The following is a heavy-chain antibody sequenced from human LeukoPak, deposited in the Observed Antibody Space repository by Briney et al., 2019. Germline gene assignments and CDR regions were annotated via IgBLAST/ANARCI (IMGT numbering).Heavy chain of an antibody. CDR1: GFTFSSYA. CDR3: AKDRLSIYNWFDP. Sequence: GRSLRLSCAASGFTFSSYAMSWVRRAPGKGLEWVSAISGSGGSTYYADSVKGRFTISRDNSKNTLYLQMNSLRAEDTAVYYCAKDRLSIYNWFDPWGQGTLVTVSS. V-gene: IGHV3-23*01. D-gene: IGHD2/OR15-2a*01. CDR2: ISGSGGST. J-gene: IGHJ5*02.